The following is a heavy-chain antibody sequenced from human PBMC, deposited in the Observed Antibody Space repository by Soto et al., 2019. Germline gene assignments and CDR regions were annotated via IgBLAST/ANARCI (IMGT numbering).Heavy chain of an antibody. J-gene: IGHJ4*02. Sequence: GGSLRLSCAASGFTFSSYAMSWVRQAPGKGLEWVSAISGSGGSTYYADSVKGRFTISRDNSKNTLYLQMNSLRAEDTAVYYCAKSGRFLEWLPKSYFDYWGQGTLVTVSS. CDR3: AKSGRFLEWLPKSYFDY. CDR2: ISGSGGST. V-gene: IGHV3-23*01. CDR1: GFTFSSYA. D-gene: IGHD3-3*01.